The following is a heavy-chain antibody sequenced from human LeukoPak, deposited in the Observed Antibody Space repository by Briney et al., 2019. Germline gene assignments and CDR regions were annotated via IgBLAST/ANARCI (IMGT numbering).Heavy chain of an antibody. CDR3: ARDNYDILTGYYIPTGDMDV. J-gene: IGHJ6*02. CDR2: IIPILGIA. Sequence: GASVKVSCKASGGTFSSYAISWGRQAPGQGLEWMGRIIPILGIANYAQKFQGRVTITADKSTSTAYMELSSLRSEDTAVYYCARDNYDILTGYYIPTGDMDVWGQGTTVTVSS. V-gene: IGHV1-69*04. D-gene: IGHD3-9*01. CDR1: GGTFSSYA.